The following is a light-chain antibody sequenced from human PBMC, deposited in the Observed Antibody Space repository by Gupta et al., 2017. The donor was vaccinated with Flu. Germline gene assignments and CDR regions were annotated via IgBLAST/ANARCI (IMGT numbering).Light chain of an antibody. J-gene: IGLJ1*01. Sequence: YVLTQPPPVPGAPAQTARVTCCGNNIGTNNLHCYQQKPVQAPVLVVYDDSDRPSGVPDRISCSNTENAATLTISRVEAGDEADYYCQVWESSSDNLYVFGSGTRVIV. CDR1: NIGTNN. CDR2: DDS. V-gene: IGLV3-21*02. CDR3: QVWESSSDNLYV.